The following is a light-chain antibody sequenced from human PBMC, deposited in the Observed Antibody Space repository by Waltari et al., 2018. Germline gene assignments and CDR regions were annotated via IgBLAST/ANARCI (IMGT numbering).Light chain of an antibody. CDR3: TSSTFSSPL. V-gene: IGLV2-14*03. J-gene: IGLJ2*01. Sequence: QSALTQPASVSGSPGQSINVSCTATSSDLGVYDFVSWYQHHPGQAPKLIIYDVFKRPSGVSNRFSGSKSGNTASLSISGLQADDEGDYYCTSSTFSSPLFGGGTKLTVL. CDR1: SSDLGVYDF. CDR2: DVF.